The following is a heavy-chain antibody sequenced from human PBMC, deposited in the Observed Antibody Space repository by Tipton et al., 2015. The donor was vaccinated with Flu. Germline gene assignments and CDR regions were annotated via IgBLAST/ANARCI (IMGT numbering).Heavy chain of an antibody. CDR3: AYCSSTSCSLQC. Sequence: QLVQSGAEVKKPGESLRISCKGSGYSFSSYWINWVRQMPGKGLEWMGRIDPSDSYTNYSPSFQGHVTISADKSISTAYLQWSSLKASDTALYYCAYCSSTSCSLQCWGQGTLVTVSS. CDR1: GYSFSSYW. CDR2: IDPSDSYT. J-gene: IGHJ4*02. V-gene: IGHV5-10-1*01. D-gene: IGHD2-2*01.